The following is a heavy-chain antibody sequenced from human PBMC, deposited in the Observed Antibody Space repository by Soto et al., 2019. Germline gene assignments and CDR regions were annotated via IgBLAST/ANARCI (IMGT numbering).Heavy chain of an antibody. CDR3: ARGLSSSATFYHYYGMDV. J-gene: IGHJ6*02. CDR1: GGSFRGYH. CDR2: INHSGST. D-gene: IGHD6-6*01. Sequence: SETLSLTCAVYGGSFRGYHWSWIRQPPGKGLEWIGEINHSGSTNYNPSLKSRVIISLETSKNQFSLILTSVTAADTAVYYCARGLSSSATFYHYYGMDVWGQGTTVTVSS. V-gene: IGHV4-34*01.